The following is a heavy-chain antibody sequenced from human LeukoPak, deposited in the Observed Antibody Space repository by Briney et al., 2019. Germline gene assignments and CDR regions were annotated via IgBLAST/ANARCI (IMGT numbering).Heavy chain of an antibody. D-gene: IGHD5-18*01. J-gene: IGHJ6*02. CDR2: IYHSGST. CDR3: ARARGGYSSSRYGMDV. Sequence: SETLSLTCAVYGGSFSGYYWSWIRQPPGKGLEWIGEIYHSGSTNYNPSLKSRVTISVDTSKNQFSLKLSSVTAADTAVYYCARARGGYSSSRYGMDVWGQGTTVTVSS. CDR1: GGSFSGYY. V-gene: IGHV4-34*01.